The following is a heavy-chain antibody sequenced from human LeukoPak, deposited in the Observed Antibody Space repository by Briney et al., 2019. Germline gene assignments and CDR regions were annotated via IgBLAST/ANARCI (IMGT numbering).Heavy chain of an antibody. J-gene: IGHJ4*02. V-gene: IGHV1-2*02. CDR3: ASLSGELRGDFDY. CDR1: GYTFTGYY. Sequence: ASVKVSCKASGYTFTGYYMHWVRQAPGQGLEWMGWINPNSGGTNYAQKFQGRVTMTRDTSISTAYMELSRLRSDDTAVYYCASLSGELRGDFDYWGRGTLVTVSS. D-gene: IGHD1-26*01. CDR2: INPNSGGT.